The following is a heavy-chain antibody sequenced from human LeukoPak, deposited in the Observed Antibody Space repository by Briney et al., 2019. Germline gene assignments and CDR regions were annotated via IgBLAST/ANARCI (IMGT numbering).Heavy chain of an antibody. D-gene: IGHD3-22*01. CDR3: ARGSPTKEPEFTMIAD. CDR1: GGSISSSSYY. Sequence: SETLSLTCTVSGGSISSSSYYWGWLRQPPGKGLEWIGSIYYSGSTYYNPSLKSRVTISVDTSKNQFSLKLSSVTAADTAVYYCARGSPTKEPEFTMIADWGQGTLVTVSS. CDR2: IYYSGST. V-gene: IGHV4-39*07. J-gene: IGHJ4*02.